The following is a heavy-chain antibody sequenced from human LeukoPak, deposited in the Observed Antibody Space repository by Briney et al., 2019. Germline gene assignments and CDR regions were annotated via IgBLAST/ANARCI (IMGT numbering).Heavy chain of an antibody. D-gene: IGHD2-15*01. V-gene: IGHV3-73*01. CDR3: TRQTTYCSGGSCYPGDFDN. Sequence: GGSLRLSCAASGFTLSGSAMHWVRQASGKGLEWVGRIRSKASNYATAYAASVKGRFTISRDDSKNTAYLQMNSLKTEDTAVYYCTRQTTYCSGGSCYPGDFDNWGQGTLVTVSS. CDR2: IRSKASNYAT. CDR1: GFTLSGSA. J-gene: IGHJ4*02.